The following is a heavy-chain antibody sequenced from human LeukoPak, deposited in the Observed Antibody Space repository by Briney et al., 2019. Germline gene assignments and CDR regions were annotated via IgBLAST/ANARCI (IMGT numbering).Heavy chain of an antibody. CDR3: AKDPRHGDYDPSLDY. V-gene: IGHV3-23*01. Sequence: PGGSLRLSCAASGITFSNNAMSWVRQAPGKGREWVSAISDSGGSTYYADSVKGRFTISRDNSKNTLYLQMNSLRAEDTAVYYCAKDPRHGDYDPSLDYWGQGTLVTVSS. D-gene: IGHD4-17*01. CDR2: ISDSGGST. CDR1: GITFSNNA. J-gene: IGHJ4*02.